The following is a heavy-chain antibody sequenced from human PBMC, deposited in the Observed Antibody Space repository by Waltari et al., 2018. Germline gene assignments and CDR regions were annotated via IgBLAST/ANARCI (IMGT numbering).Heavy chain of an antibody. Sequence: QVQLQESGPGLVKPSETLSLTCAVSGYSISSGYYWGWIRQPPGQGLEWIGSIYHSGSTYYNPSLKSRVTISVDTSKNQFSLKLSSVTAADTAVYYCARLKSGATIQDGGDWFDPWGQGTLVTVSS. J-gene: IGHJ5*02. CDR1: GYSISSGYY. CDR3: ARLKSGATIQDGGDWFDP. CDR2: IYHSGST. V-gene: IGHV4-38-2*01. D-gene: IGHD5-12*01.